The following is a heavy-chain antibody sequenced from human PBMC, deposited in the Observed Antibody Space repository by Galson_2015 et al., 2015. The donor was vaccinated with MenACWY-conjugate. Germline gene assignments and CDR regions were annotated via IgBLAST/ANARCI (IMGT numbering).Heavy chain of an antibody. CDR1: GFTFSSFS. CDR2: INNDGSGT. V-gene: IGHV3-74*01. CDR3: AKGGTGYGNFEH. J-gene: IGHJ4*02. D-gene: IGHD5-12*01. Sequence: SLRLSCAASGFTFSSFSMNWVRQAPGKGLVWVSRINNDGSGTYYADSVKGRFTISRDNAKNTLYLEMNSLRSEDTAVYYCAKGGTGYGNFEHWGQGTLVTVSS.